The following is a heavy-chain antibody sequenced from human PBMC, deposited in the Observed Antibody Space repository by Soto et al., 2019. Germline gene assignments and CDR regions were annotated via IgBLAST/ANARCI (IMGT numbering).Heavy chain of an antibody. J-gene: IGHJ4*02. Sequence: GGSLRLSCAASGFTFSSYAMSWVRQAPGKGLEWVSSISGSSDSTYYADSVKGRFTISRDNSKNTLYLQMNSLRAEDTAIYYCAKVRSTVIIGAMNYWGQGTLVTVSS. CDR1: GFTFSSYA. CDR2: ISGSSDST. V-gene: IGHV3-23*01. CDR3: AKVRSTVIIGAMNY. D-gene: IGHD2-2*01.